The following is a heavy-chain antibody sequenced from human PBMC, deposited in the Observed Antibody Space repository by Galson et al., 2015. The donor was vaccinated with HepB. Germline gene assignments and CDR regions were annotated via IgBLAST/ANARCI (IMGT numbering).Heavy chain of an antibody. CDR1: GFTLSDYY. CDR2: IRNKAVSYTP. D-gene: IGHD3-22*01. V-gene: IGHV3-72*01. CDR3: IKADSSGYHRT. J-gene: IGHJ5*02. Sequence: SLRLSCAASGFTLSDYYIDWVRQTPGKGLEWVGRIRNKAVSYTPEYAASVKGRFTISRDDSKNSPYLVMNSLKNEDSAVYYCIKADSSGYHRTWGQGTLVTVSS.